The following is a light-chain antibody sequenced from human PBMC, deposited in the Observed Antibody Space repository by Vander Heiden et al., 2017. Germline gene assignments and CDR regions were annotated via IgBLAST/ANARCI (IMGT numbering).Light chain of an antibody. CDR1: QSVLFTSNNNNY. Sequence: DILMTQSPDSLAVSLGEGATINCKSSQSVLFTSNNNNYLAWYQQKPGLPPKLLIYWASTRESGVPDRFSGSGSGADFTLSISSLQAEDVAVYYCQQYYNNPITFGQGTRLEIK. V-gene: IGKV4-1*01. CDR3: QQYYNNPIT. J-gene: IGKJ5*01. CDR2: WAS.